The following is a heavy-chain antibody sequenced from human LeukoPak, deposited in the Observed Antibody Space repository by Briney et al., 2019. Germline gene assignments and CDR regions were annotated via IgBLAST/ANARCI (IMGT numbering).Heavy chain of an antibody. CDR2: IYYSGST. CDR3: ARLGSGMVTALDY. D-gene: IGHD2-21*02. Sequence: SETLSLTCTVSGGSISSYYWSWIRQPPGKGLEWIGYIYYSGSTNYNPSLKSRVTISVDTSKNQFSLKLSSVTAADTAVYYCARLGSGMVTALDYWGQGTLVTVSS. CDR1: GGSISSYY. V-gene: IGHV4-59*08. J-gene: IGHJ4*02.